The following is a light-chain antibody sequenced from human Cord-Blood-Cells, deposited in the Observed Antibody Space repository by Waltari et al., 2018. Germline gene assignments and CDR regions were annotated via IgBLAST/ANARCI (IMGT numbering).Light chain of an antibody. V-gene: IGKV2-30*01. Sequence: DVVMTQSPLSLPVTLGQPASISCRSSQSLVYSDGNTYLNWFQQRPGQSPRRLIYKVSNRDSGVPDRFIVSGSGTDFTLKISRVEAEDVGVYYCMQGTQWTFGQGTKVEIK. CDR2: KVS. CDR1: QSLVYSDGNTY. J-gene: IGKJ1*01. CDR3: MQGTQWT.